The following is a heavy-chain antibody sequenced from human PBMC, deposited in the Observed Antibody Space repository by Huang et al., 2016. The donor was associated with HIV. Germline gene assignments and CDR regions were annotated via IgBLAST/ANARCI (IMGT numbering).Heavy chain of an antibody. V-gene: IGHV2-5*02. D-gene: IGHD1-26*01. CDR2: IYWDDDK. CDR1: GFSLNPKGVG. J-gene: IGHJ6*03. Sequence: QITLKESGPSLVKPTQTLTLTCSFSGFSLNPKGVGVGGIRQPPGNALEWLVLIYWDDDKRYMPSLKNKVTITRDTTKSQVVLTLTNADPLDAGTYYCAHIGRLGDYYMDVWGNGTTVTVSS. CDR3: AHIGRLGDYYMDV.